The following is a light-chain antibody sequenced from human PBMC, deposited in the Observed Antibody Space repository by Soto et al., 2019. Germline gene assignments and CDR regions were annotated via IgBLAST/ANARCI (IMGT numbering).Light chain of an antibody. Sequence: QSALTQPASVSGSPGQSITISCTGSSSDVGGYNYVSWYQQHPGKAPKIMIYEVSYRLSGLSNCFSASKSGTTASLTPSGLRAEEEADYTGSSFTGSRTLVFGGGTKLTVL. CDR1: SSDVGGYNY. CDR2: EVS. CDR3: SSFTGSRTLV. V-gene: IGLV2-14*01. J-gene: IGLJ3*02.